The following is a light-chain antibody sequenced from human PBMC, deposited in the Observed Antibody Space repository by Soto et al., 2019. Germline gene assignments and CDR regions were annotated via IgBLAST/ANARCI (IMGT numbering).Light chain of an antibody. CDR1: QSVSGN. V-gene: IGKV3-15*01. CDR2: GAS. Sequence: EIVMTQSPATLSVSPGERATLSCRASQSVSGNLAWYQQKPGQAPRLLIYGASTGATGIPARFSGSGSGTEFTLTISSLQSEDFAVYYCQQYNNWPRTFGQGTKVELQ. J-gene: IGKJ1*01. CDR3: QQYNNWPRT.